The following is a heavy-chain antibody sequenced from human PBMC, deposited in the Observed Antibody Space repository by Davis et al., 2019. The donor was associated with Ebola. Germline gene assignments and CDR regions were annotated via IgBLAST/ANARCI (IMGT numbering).Heavy chain of an antibody. Sequence: ASVNVFCKASVYTFTSYDINWVRQATGQGLEWMGWMNPNSGNTGYAQKFQGRVTMTRNTSISTAYMELSSLRSEDTAVYYCARGHAHIVVVIATNWFDPWGQGTLVTVSS. CDR2: MNPNSGNT. CDR3: ARGHAHIVVVIATNWFDP. V-gene: IGHV1-8*01. CDR1: VYTFTSYD. D-gene: IGHD2-21*01. J-gene: IGHJ5*02.